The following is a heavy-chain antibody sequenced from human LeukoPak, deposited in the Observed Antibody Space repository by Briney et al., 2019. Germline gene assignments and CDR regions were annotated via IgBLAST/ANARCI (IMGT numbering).Heavy chain of an antibody. J-gene: IGHJ3*02. CDR2: IYYSGST. Sequence: PSETLSLTCTVSGGSISSGGYYWSWIRQHPGKGLEWIGYIYYSGSTYYDSSLKSRVTISVDTSKNQSSLKLSSVTAADTAVYYCARDGLDYYDSSGYTSSRGLGIWGQGTMVTVSS. CDR3: ARDGLDYYDSSGYTSSRGLGI. D-gene: IGHD3-22*01. CDR1: GGSISSGGYY. V-gene: IGHV4-31*03.